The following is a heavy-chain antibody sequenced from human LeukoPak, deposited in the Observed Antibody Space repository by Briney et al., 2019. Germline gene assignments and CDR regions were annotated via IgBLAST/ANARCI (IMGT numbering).Heavy chain of an antibody. CDR3: AKVPNQRFYYYMDV. CDR2: ISGSGGST. Sequence: PGGSLRLSCAASGFTFSSYAMSWVRQAPGKGLEWVSAISGSGGSTYYADSVKGRFTISRDNSKNTLYLQMNSLRAEDTAVYYCAKVPNQRFYYYMDVWGKGTTVTVSS. CDR1: GFTFSSYA. V-gene: IGHV3-23*01. J-gene: IGHJ6*03. D-gene: IGHD1-14*01.